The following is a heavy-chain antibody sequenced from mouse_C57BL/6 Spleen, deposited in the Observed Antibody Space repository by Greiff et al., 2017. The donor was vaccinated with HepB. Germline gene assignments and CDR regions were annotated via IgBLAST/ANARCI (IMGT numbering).Heavy chain of an antibody. CDR2: IYPSDSET. D-gene: IGHD1-1*01. J-gene: IGHJ1*03. CDR3: ARKIVGGYFDV. CDR1: GYTFTSYW. Sequence: QVQLKQPGAELVRPGSSVKLSCKASGYTFTSYWMDWVKQRPGQGLEWIGNIYPSDSETHYNQKFKDKATLTVDKSSSTAYMQLSSLTSEDSAVYYCARKIVGGYFDVWGTGTTVTVSS. V-gene: IGHV1-61*01.